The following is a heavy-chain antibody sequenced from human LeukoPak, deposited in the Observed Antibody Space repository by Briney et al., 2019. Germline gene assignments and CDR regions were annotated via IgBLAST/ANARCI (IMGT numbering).Heavy chain of an antibody. CDR3: ARGPGYSYGFGYYYYYGMDV. CDR1: GGTFSSYA. Sequence: GASVKVSCKASGGTFSSYAISWVRQAPGQGLEWMGIINPSGGSTSYAQKFQGRVTMTRDTSTSTVYMELSSLRSEDTAVYYCARGPGYSYGFGYYYYYGMDVWGQGTTVTVSS. V-gene: IGHV1-46*01. D-gene: IGHD5-18*01. J-gene: IGHJ6*02. CDR2: INPSGGST.